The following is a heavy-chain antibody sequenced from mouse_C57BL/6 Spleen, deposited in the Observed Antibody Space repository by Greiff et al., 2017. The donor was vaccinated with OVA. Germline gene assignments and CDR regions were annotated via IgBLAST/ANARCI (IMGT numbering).Heavy chain of an antibody. V-gene: IGHV1-54*01. CDR3: ARYNSKDAWFAY. CDR1: GYAFTNYL. D-gene: IGHD2-5*01. Sequence: VQLQQSGAELVRPGPSVKVSCKASGYAFTNYLIEWVKQRPGQGLEWIGVINPGSGGTNYNEKFKGKATLTADKSSSTAYMQLSSLTSEDSAVYFCARYNSKDAWFAYWGQGTLVTVSA. CDR2: INPGSGGT. J-gene: IGHJ3*01.